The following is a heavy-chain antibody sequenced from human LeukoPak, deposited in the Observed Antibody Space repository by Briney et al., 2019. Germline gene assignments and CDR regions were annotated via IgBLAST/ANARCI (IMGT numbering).Heavy chain of an antibody. CDR2: IIPILGIA. V-gene: IGHV1-69*04. J-gene: IGHJ5*02. CDR1: GGTFSSYA. D-gene: IGHD6-19*01. Sequence: ASVKVSCKASGGTFSSYAISWVRQAPGQGLEWMGRIIPILGIANYAQKFQGRVTITADKSTSTAYMELSSLRSEDTAVYYCAFANRIAVAGTAWGQGTLVTVSS. CDR3: AFANRIAVAGTA.